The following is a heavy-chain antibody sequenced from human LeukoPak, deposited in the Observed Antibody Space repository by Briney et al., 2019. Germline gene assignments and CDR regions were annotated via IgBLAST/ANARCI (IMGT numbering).Heavy chain of an antibody. CDR2: IKQDGSEK. CDR1: GFTFSSYW. J-gene: IGHJ5*02. Sequence: PGGSLRLSCAASGFTFSSYWMSWVRQAPGKGLEWVANIKQDGSEKYYVDSVKGRFTISRDNAKNSLYPQMNSLRAKDTAVYYCARDGAVFGVVNWFDPWGQGTLVTVSS. V-gene: IGHV3-7*01. D-gene: IGHD3-3*01. CDR3: ARDGAVFGVVNWFDP.